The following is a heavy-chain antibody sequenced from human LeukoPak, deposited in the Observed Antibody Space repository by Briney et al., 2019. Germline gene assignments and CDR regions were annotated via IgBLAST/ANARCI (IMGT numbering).Heavy chain of an antibody. CDR3: ARDQAMRRYFDWLFPGAFDI. CDR1: VYTFTIYG. CDR2: ISAYRGNT. D-gene: IGHD3-9*01. Sequence: ASVKVSCKSCVYTFTIYGISGVRQARGQGCEWMVGISAYRGNTNYAQKLEGRVTMTKDTSKSTPYREERTARSDDTAVYYCARDQAMRRYFDWLFPGAFDIWGQGTMVTVSS. V-gene: IGHV1-18*01. J-gene: IGHJ3*02.